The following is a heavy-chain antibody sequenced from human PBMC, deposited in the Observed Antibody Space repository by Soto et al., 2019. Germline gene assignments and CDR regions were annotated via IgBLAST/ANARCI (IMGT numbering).Heavy chain of an antibody. CDR3: AKAISIQLWLLSYYGMDV. CDR1: GFTFSSYG. CDR2: ISYDGSNK. V-gene: IGHV3-30*18. J-gene: IGHJ6*02. D-gene: IGHD5-18*01. Sequence: SLRLSCAASGFTFSSYGMHWVRQAPGKGLEWVAVISYDGSNKYYADSVKGRFTISRDNSKNTLYLQMNSLRAEDTAVYYCAKAISIQLWLLSYYGMDVWGQGTTVTVSS.